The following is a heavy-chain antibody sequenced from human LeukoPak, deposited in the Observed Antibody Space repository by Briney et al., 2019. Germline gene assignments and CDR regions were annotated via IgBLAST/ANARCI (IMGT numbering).Heavy chain of an antibody. D-gene: IGHD3-22*01. CDR3: ARGRYYYDSSAYSDAFDI. V-gene: IGHV1-8*01. Sequence: ASVKVSCKASGYTFTTHDINWVRQATGQGPEWMGWMNPNSGNTGYEQKFQGRVTMTRNTSISTAYMELSSLRSDDTAVYYCARGRYYYDSSAYSDAFDIWGQGTLVTVSS. CDR2: MNPNSGNT. CDR1: GYTFTTHD. J-gene: IGHJ3*02.